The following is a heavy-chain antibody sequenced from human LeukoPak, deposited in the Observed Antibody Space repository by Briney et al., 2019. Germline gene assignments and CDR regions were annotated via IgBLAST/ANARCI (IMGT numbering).Heavy chain of an antibody. D-gene: IGHD2-15*01. Sequence: SQTLSLTCAISGDSVSSNCAAWNCIRQSPSRGLEWLGRTYYRSKWYNDYAVSVKSRITINPDTSKNQFSLQLNSVTPEDTAVYYCTRALDGSPGRSDAFDIWGQGTMVTVSS. J-gene: IGHJ3*02. V-gene: IGHV6-1*01. CDR3: TRALDGSPGRSDAFDI. CDR2: TYYRSKWYN. CDR1: GDSVSSNCAA.